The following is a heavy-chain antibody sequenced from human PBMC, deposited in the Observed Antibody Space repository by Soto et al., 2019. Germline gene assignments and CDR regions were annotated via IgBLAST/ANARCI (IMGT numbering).Heavy chain of an antibody. V-gene: IGHV1-3*01. CDR3: ARGLAADGA. CDR1: GYTFTNYA. Sequence: QVQLVQSGAEVNKPGASVKVSCTASGYTFTNYAIHWVRHAPGQRLEWMGFINAGSGNTKYSQTFQGRLTFTKDTSASTAYMDLSSLRSEDTAIYYCARGLAADGAWGQGTLVTVSS. CDR2: INAGSGNT. D-gene: IGHD6-13*01. J-gene: IGHJ5*02.